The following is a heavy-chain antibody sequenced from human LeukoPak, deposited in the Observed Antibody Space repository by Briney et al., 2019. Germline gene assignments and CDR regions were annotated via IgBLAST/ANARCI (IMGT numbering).Heavy chain of an antibody. V-gene: IGHV3-15*01. Sequence: PGESLRLYGAASGFTFSNAWWNWLLQALGKGQVWVRRIHSKTDGGTTDYAAPVKGRFTISRDDSKNTLYLQMNSLKTEDTALYYCTTGFFGVVNDAFDIWGQGTMVTVSS. D-gene: IGHD3-3*01. CDR3: TTGFFGVVNDAFDI. CDR2: IHSKTDGGTT. CDR1: GFTFSNAW. J-gene: IGHJ3*02.